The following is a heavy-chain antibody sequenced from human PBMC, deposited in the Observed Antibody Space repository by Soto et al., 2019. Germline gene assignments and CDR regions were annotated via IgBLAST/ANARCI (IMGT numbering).Heavy chain of an antibody. CDR3: ARLRGYITTSNRVFDY. Sequence: GESLKISCKGSGYSFTNYWIGWVRQMPGKGLEWMGIIYPGDSDARYSPSFQGQVTISADKSISTAYLQWSSLKASDTAIYYCARLRGYITTSNRVFDYWGQGTLVTVSS. D-gene: IGHD1-1*01. J-gene: IGHJ4*02. CDR1: GYSFTNYW. V-gene: IGHV5-51*01. CDR2: IYPGDSDA.